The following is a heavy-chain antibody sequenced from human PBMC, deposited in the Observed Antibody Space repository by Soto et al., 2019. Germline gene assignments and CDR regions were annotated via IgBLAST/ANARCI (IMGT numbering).Heavy chain of an antibody. CDR2: IRSKANSYAT. Sequence: EVQLVESGGGLVQPGGSLKLSCAASGFTFSGSAMHWVRQASGKGLEWVGRIRSKANSYATAYAASVKGRFTISRDDSKNTAYLQMNSLKTEDTAVYYCTPGVPAPLLWGQGTLVTVSS. V-gene: IGHV3-73*01. D-gene: IGHD2-2*01. CDR3: TPGVPAPLL. J-gene: IGHJ4*02. CDR1: GFTFSGSA.